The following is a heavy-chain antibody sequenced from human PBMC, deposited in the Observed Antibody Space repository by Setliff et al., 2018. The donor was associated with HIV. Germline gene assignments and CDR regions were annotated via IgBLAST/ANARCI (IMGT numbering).Heavy chain of an antibody. CDR3: ASGDGTKYYYYYYMDV. CDR1: GGSFSGYY. V-gene: IGHV4-34*01. D-gene: IGHD1-7*01. CDR2: INHSGST. Sequence: SETLSLTCAVYGGSFSGYYWSWIRQPPGKGLEWIGKINHSGSTNYNPSLKSRVTISVDTSKNQFSLKLSSVTAADTAVYYCASGDGTKYYYYYYMDVWGKGTTVTVSS. J-gene: IGHJ6*03.